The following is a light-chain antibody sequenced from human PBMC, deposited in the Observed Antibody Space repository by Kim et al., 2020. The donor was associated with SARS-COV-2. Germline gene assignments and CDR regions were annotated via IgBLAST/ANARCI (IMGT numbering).Light chain of an antibody. CDR1: SNDVCNEG. J-gene: IGLJ3*02. CDR3: SAWDSSLSAWV. CDR2: MNN. V-gene: IGLV10-54*01. Sequence: RQTATLTCPGTSNDVCNEGATWLQQHQGHPPKLLSSMNNNRPSGISARFSASRSGDTASLTITGLQPEDEADYYCSAWDSSLSAWVFGGGTQLTVL.